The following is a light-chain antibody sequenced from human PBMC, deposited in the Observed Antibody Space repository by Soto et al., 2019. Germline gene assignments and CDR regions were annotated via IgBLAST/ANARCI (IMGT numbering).Light chain of an antibody. CDR3: SSYTSSIVV. CDR1: SSDVGGYNY. J-gene: IGLJ2*01. CDR2: DVS. Sequence: QSVLTQPASVPGSPGQPITIPATGTSSDVGGYNYVSWYQQHPGKAPKFMIYDVSNRPSGVSNRFSGSKSGNTASLTISGLQAEDEADYYCSSYTSSIVVFGGGTKLTVL. V-gene: IGLV2-14*01.